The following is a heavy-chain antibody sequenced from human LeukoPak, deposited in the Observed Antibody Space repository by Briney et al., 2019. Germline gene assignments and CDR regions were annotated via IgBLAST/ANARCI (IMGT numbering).Heavy chain of an antibody. Sequence: PSETLSLTCTVSGGSISSYYWSWIRQPPGKGLEWIGCIYYSGSTNCNPSLKSRVTISVDTSKNQFSLKLSSVTAADTAVYYCARVEYYGSGSYYPYYFDYWGQGTLVTVSS. V-gene: IGHV4-59*01. CDR3: ARVEYYGSGSYYPYYFDY. D-gene: IGHD3-10*01. CDR1: GGSISSYY. J-gene: IGHJ4*02. CDR2: IYYSGST.